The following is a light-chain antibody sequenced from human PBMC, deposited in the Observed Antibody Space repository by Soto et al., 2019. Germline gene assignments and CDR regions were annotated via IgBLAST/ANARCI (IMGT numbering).Light chain of an antibody. V-gene: IGLV2-14*01. J-gene: IGLJ1*01. CDR2: DVS. Sequence: QSALTQPASVSGSPGQSITISCTGTSSDVGGYNYVSWYQQHPGKAPKLMIYDVSNRPSGVSNRFSGSKSGNTASLTISGLQAKGEADYYCSSYTSSSTPYVFGTGTKVTVL. CDR3: SSYTSSSTPYV. CDR1: SSDVGGYNY.